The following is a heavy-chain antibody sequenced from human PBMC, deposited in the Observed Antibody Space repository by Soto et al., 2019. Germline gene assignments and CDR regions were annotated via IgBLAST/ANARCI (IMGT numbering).Heavy chain of an antibody. D-gene: IGHD3-10*01. V-gene: IGHV4-30-2*01. CDR2: IYHSGST. Sequence: SETLSLTCAVSGGSISSGGYSWSWIRQPPGKGLEWIGYIYHSGSTNYNPSLKSRVTISVDKSNNQFSLTLSSVTAADTAVYYCARVSGSYYYGMDVWGQGTTVTVS. J-gene: IGHJ6*02. CDR3: ARVSGSYYYGMDV. CDR1: GGSISSGGYS.